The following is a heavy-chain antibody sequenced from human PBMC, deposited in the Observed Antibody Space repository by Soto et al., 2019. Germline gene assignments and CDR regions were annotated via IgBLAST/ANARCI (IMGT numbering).Heavy chain of an antibody. J-gene: IGHJ6*02. CDR2: ISGSGGST. D-gene: IGHD1-26*01. Sequence: PGGSLRFSCAASGFTFSKYAISWVRQAPGKGLEWVSSISGSGGSTYYADSVKGRFTISRDNSKNTLYLQMNSLRAEDTAVYYCATYSGNYERYGVYYGMYVWGQGTTVTVSS. CDR1: GFTFSKYA. V-gene: IGHV3-23*01. CDR3: ATYSGNYERYGVYYGMYV.